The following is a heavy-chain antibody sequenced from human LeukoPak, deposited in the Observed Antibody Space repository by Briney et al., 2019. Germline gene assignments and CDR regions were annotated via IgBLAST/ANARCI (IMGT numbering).Heavy chain of an antibody. CDR1: GGSISSGDYY. CDR3: ARAALDYYGSGGLDP. Sequence: PSQTLSLTCTVSGGSISSGDYYWSWIRQPPGKGLEWIGYIYYSGSTYYNPSLKSRVTISVDTSKNQFSLKLSSVTAADTAVYYCARAALDYYGSGGLDPWGQGTLVTVSS. J-gene: IGHJ5*02. V-gene: IGHV4-30-4*01. D-gene: IGHD3-10*01. CDR2: IYYSGST.